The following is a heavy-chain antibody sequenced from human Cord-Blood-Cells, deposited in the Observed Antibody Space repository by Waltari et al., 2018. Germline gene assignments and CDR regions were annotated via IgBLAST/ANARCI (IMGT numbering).Heavy chain of an antibody. V-gene: IGHV4-4*02. Sequence: QVQLQESGPGLVKPSGTLSLTCAVSGCSISSSNWWSWVRQPPGKGLEWIGEISTSGSTTDNPDRKSRVTISVDKSKNQFALKLSSVTAADTAVYYCARVNYDILTGHHYYFDYWGQGTLVTVSS. CDR3: ARVNYDILTGHHYYFDY. CDR2: ISTSGST. D-gene: IGHD3-9*01. J-gene: IGHJ4*02. CDR1: GCSISSSNW.